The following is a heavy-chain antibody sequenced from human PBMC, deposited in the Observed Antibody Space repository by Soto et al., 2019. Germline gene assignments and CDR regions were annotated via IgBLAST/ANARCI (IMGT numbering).Heavy chain of an antibody. CDR1: GFTFSTYA. CDR2: LSHDGRNK. Sequence: ACGCLRFSCAACGFTFSTYAVHCFRLAPGKVLEWVAGLSHDGRNKYYADSVKGRFTISRDNSKNTLYLQLNHLRPEDTAVYFCAREGRERQWLDFFDYWGQGTMVTVSS. D-gene: IGHD6-19*01. V-gene: IGHV3-30*04. J-gene: IGHJ4*02. CDR3: AREGRERQWLDFFDY.